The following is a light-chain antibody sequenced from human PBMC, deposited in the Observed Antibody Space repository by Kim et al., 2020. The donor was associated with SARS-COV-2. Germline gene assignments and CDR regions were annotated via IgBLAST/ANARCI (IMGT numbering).Light chain of an antibody. J-gene: IGKJ1*01. CDR2: GAS. CDR1: QSVSSSY. Sequence: EIVLTQSPGTLSLSPGEGATLSCRASQSVSSSYLAWYQQKPGQAPRLLIYGASSRATGIPDRFSGSGSGTDFTLTISRLEPEDFAVYYCQQYGRGFGQGTKVDIK. CDR3: QQYGRG. V-gene: IGKV3-20*01.